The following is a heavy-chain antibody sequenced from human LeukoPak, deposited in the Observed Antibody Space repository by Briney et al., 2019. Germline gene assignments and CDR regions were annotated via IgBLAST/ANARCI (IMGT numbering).Heavy chain of an antibody. V-gene: IGHV4-59*08. CDR3: ARAKGEIFTSSSFYFDY. Sequence: PSETLSLTCTVSGGSISSYYWSWIRQPPGKGLEWIGYIYYSGSTNYNPSLKSRVTISVDTSKNQFSLKLSSVTAADTAVYYCARAKGEIFTSSSFYFDYWGHGILVSVSS. D-gene: IGHD6-6*01. CDR1: GGSISSYY. CDR2: IYYSGST. J-gene: IGHJ4*01.